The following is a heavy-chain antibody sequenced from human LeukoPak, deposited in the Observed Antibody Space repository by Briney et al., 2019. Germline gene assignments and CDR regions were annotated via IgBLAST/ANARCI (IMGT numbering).Heavy chain of an antibody. J-gene: IGHJ4*02. V-gene: IGHV5-51*01. CDR3: ARLAYSGSYYVHFDY. D-gene: IGHD1-26*01. CDR1: GYSFTSYW. Sequence: GESLKISCKGSGYSFTSYWIGWVRQMPGKGLEWMGIIYPGDSDTRYSPSFQGQVTISADKSISTAYLQWSSLKASDTAMYYCARLAYSGSYYVHFDYWGQGTLVTVSS. CDR2: IYPGDSDT.